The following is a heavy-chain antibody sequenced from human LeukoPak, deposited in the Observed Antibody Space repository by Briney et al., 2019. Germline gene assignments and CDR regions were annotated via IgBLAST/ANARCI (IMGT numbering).Heavy chain of an antibody. V-gene: IGHV4-34*01. J-gene: IGHJ5*02. CDR1: GGSFSGYY. D-gene: IGHD2-2*01. CDR2: INHSGST. Sequence: SETLSLTCAVYGGSFSGYYRSWIRQPPGKGLEWIGEINHSGSTNYNPSLKSRVTISVDTSKNQFSLKLSSVTAADTAVYYCARGACSSTSCFGGWFDPWGQGTLVTVSS. CDR3: ARGACSSTSCFGGWFDP.